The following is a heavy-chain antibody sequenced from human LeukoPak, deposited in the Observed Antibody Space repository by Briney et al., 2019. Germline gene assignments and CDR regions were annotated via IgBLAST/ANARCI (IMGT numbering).Heavy chain of an antibody. V-gene: IGHV4-4*07. CDR2: IYTSGST. J-gene: IGHJ4*02. CDR3: ARESRTGYSSSWYSINFDY. Sequence: NPSETLSLTCTVSGGSISSYYWSWIRQPAGKGLEWIGRIYTSGSTNYNPSLKSRVTISVDTSKNQFSLKLSSVTAADTAVYYCARESRTGYSSSWYSINFDYWGQGTLVTVSS. D-gene: IGHD6-13*01. CDR1: GGSISSYY.